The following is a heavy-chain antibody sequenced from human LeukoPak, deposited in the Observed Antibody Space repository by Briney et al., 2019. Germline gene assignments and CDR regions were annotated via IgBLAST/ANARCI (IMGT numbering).Heavy chain of an antibody. CDR2: ISYDGSNK. CDR3: AKENSKRFGGGFDP. D-gene: IGHD4-11*01. Sequence: GGSLRLSCAASGFTFSSYGMHWVRQAPGKGLEWVAVISYDGSNKYYADSVKGRFTISRDNSKNTLYLQMNSLRAEDTAVYYCAKENSKRFGGGFDPWGQGTLVTVSS. V-gene: IGHV3-30*18. CDR1: GFTFSSYG. J-gene: IGHJ5*02.